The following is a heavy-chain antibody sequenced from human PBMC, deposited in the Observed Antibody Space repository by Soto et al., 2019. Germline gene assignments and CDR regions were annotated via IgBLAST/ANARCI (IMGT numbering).Heavy chain of an antibody. CDR1: GYTFTNYW. J-gene: IGHJ4*02. Sequence: GESLKISCQTSGYTFTNYWIAWVRHMPGRGLEWMGLIFPRDSDTRYTSSFEGQVTISADRSIATAYLQWTTLKASDSATYFCARLGSLMQPIDYWGKGTPVTVS. CDR2: IFPRDSDT. D-gene: IGHD3-10*01. CDR3: ARLGSLMQPIDY. V-gene: IGHV5-51*01.